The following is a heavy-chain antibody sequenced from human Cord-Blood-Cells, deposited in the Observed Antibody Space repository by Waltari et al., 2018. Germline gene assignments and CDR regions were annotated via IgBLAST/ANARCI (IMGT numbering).Heavy chain of an antibody. CDR2: MYSGGST. V-gene: IGHV3-53*01. D-gene: IGHD6-19*01. CDR3: ARARGSSGWIDY. J-gene: IGHJ4*02. CDR1: GLPVSCTY. Sequence: VQMVASGGGLIQPGGSLRLSCAASGLPVSCTYMSVVRPAPGKGLEWGSVMYSGGSTYYADSVKGRFTISRDKAKNTLYRQMNSLRAEDTAVYYCARARGSSGWIDYWGQGTLVTVSS.